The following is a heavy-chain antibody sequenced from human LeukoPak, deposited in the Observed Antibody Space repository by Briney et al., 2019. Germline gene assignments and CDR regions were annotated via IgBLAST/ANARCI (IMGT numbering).Heavy chain of an antibody. V-gene: IGHV4-4*07. CDR3: ARVRGVAGTYAFDY. J-gene: IGHJ4*02. Sequence: SETLSLTCTVSGGSINSYYWIWIRQPAGKGLEWIGRIYTSGSTNYNPSLKSRVTMSVDTSKNQFSLKLSSVTAADTAVYYCARVRGVAGTYAFDYWGQGTLVTVSS. CDR2: IYTSGST. D-gene: IGHD6-19*01. CDR1: GGSINSYY.